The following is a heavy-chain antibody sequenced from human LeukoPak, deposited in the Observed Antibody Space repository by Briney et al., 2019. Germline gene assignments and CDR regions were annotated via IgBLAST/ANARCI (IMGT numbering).Heavy chain of an antibody. D-gene: IGHD6-19*01. Sequence: GGSLRLSCAASGFTFSTYSMNWVRQAPGKGLEWVSHISSSSSTKYYADSVKGRFTISRDNARNSLYPQMNSLRAEDTAVYYCARDRGWYLDYWGQGTLVTVSS. CDR3: ARDRGWYLDY. J-gene: IGHJ4*02. CDR1: GFTFSTYS. V-gene: IGHV3-48*04. CDR2: ISSSSSTK.